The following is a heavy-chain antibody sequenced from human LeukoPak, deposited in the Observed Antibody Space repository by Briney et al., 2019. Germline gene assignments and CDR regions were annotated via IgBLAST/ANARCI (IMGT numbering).Heavy chain of an antibody. J-gene: IGHJ4*02. CDR1: GGSSSGYY. CDR3: ARNLGSGYSYLFDY. V-gene: IGHV4-59*08. CDR2: VYNSEYT. D-gene: IGHD2-15*01. Sequence: KPSETLSLTCTVSGGSSSGYYWSWIRQPPGKGLEWIGYVYNSEYTSYNPSLRSRVSISFDTSESQFSLSLTSVTAADTAVYYCARNLGSGYSYLFDYWGQGTLVTVSS.